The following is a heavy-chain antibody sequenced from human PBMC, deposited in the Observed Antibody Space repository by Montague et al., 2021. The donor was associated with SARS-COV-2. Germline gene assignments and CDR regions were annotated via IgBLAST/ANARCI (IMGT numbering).Heavy chain of an antibody. J-gene: IGHJ4*02. CDR2: IYHGGST. Sequence: SETLSLTCAVSGDSISSSNWWSWFRQPPGKGLEWIGEIYHGGSTNYNPSLKSRVTMSIDEARNQFSLSLSSLTAAETAVYYCARLDGLGYGGQGTLVAVSS. V-gene: IGHV4-4*02. CDR3: ARLDGLGY. D-gene: IGHD3/OR15-3a*01. CDR1: GDSISSSNW.